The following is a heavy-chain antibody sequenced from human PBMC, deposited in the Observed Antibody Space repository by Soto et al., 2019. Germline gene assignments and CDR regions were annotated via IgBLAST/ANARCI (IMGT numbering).Heavy chain of an antibody. D-gene: IGHD3-3*01. Sequence: SETLSLTCTVSGGSISSYYWSWIRQPPGKGLEWIGYIYYSGSTNYNPSLKSRVTISVDTSKNQFSLKLSSVTAADTAVYYCARGTRYFDGRYFQHLGQGTLVTVSS. CDR1: GGSISSYY. V-gene: IGHV4-59*01. CDR3: ARGTRYFDGRYFQH. J-gene: IGHJ1*01. CDR2: IYYSGST.